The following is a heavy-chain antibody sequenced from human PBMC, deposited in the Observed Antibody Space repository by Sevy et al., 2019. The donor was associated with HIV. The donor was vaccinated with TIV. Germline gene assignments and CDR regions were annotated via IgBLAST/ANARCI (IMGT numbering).Heavy chain of an antibody. CDR3: ATLRGGLYGSGYFQN. J-gene: IGHJ1*01. Sequence: GGSLRLSCAASGFTFSAYAMSWVRQAPGKGLEWVSCISSSGGSTDYADSVKGRFSISRDTSKNTLYLQMNSLRAEDTAVYYCATLRGGLYGSGYFQNWGQGTQVTVSS. V-gene: IGHV3-23*01. CDR2: ISSSGGST. CDR1: GFTFSAYA. D-gene: IGHD3-10*01.